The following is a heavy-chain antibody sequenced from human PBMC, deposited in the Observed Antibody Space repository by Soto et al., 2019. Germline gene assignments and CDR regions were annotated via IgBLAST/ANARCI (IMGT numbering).Heavy chain of an antibody. CDR1: GFTPSTYS. CDR2: ISKSSTTI. V-gene: IGHV3-48*02. J-gene: IGHJ6*02. CDR3: ARDPPNFYYYGMDV. Sequence: GGSLRLSCIASGFTPSTYSMTWVRQAPGKGLEWLSYISKSSTTINYADSVKGRFTISRDNAKNSVYLEMSSLRDEDSAVYYCARDPPNFYYYGMDVWGQGTTVTVSS.